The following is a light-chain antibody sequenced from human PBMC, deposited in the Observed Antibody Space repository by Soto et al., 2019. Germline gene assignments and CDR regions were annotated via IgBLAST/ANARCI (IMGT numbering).Light chain of an antibody. CDR3: SPYTSSSSNYV. V-gene: IGLV2-14*04. Sequence: PARSSSITKTGTTTDVSGYNYVSWYQQHPRKAPKLTIYDVSNRPSGVSNRFSGSKSGNTASLTISGLQAEDEAEYYCSPYTSSSSNYVFGTGTKVTVL. J-gene: IGLJ1*01. CDR2: DVS. CDR1: TTDVSGYNY.